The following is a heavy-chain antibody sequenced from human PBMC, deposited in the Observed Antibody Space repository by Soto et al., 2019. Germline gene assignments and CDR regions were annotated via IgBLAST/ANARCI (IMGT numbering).Heavy chain of an antibody. J-gene: IGHJ4*02. CDR1: GVIFSNYW. V-gene: IGHV3-74*01. CDR2: VDSDGTTT. Sequence: SLRLSCAPSGVIFSNYWKLWVRRDPGKGLVWVSRVDSDGTTTNYADSVKGRFTISRDNAKNTVYLQMNSLRAEDTAIYYCARGAFRAYYCDYWGLGTLVTVSS. CDR3: ARGAFRAYYCDY.